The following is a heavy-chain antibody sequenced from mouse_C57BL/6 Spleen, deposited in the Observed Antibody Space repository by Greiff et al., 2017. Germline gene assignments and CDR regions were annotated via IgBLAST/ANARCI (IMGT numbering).Heavy chain of an antibody. V-gene: IGHV1-50*01. Sequence: VQLQQPGAELVKPGASVKLSCKASGYTFTSYWMQWVNQRPGKGLEWIGEIYPSDSYTNYNQKFKGKATLTVDTSYSTAYMQLSSLTSEDASVYYYASWHDCGISSGYFGYWGQGSPLTVSA. D-gene: IGHD1-1*01. CDR2: IYPSDSYT. J-gene: IGHJ2*01. CDR3: ASWHDCGISSGYFGY. CDR1: GYTFTSYW.